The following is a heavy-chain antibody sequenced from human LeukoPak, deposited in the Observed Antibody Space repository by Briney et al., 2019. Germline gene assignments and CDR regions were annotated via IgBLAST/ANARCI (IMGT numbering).Heavy chain of an antibody. J-gene: IGHJ6*02. V-gene: IGHV1-2*06. CDR1: GYAFTSYA. CDR3: ARDPESLLWFGELLSIYYYNMDV. CDR2: INPNSGGT. D-gene: IGHD3-10*01. Sequence: GASVKVSCKASGYAFTSYAMNWVRQAPGQGLEWMGRINPNSGGTNYARKFQGRVTMTRDTSISTAYMELSRLRSDDTAVYYCARDPESLLWFGELLSIYYYNMDVWGQGTTVTVSS.